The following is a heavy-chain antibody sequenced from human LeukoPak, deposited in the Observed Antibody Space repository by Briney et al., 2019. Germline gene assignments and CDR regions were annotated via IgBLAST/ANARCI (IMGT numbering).Heavy chain of an antibody. J-gene: IGHJ3*01. V-gene: IGHV3-23*01. CDR2: ITANGGYT. CDR1: AFSFSKFA. Sequence: GGSLRLSCAASAFSFSKFALIWVRQAPGKGLEWVSAITANGGYTLYADAVKGRFTVSRDNSKSTLYLQINSLRPEDTAMYYCAKDPNGDYIGAFDFWGQGTTVTVSS. CDR3: AKDPNGDYIGAFDF. D-gene: IGHD4-17*01.